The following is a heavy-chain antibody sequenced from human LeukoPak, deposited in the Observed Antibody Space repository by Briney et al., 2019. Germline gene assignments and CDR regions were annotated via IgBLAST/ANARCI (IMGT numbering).Heavy chain of an antibody. J-gene: IGHJ6*02. CDR1: GYSISSGYY. CDR3: ARQLRLGELDGMDV. D-gene: IGHD3-16*01. V-gene: IGHV4-38-2*02. Sequence: SETLSLTCTVSGYSISSGYYWGWIRQPPGKGLEWIGSIFHSGSTYYNPSLKSRVTISVDTSKNQFSLNLSSVTAAETAVYYCARQLRLGELDGMDVWGQGTTVTVSS. CDR2: IFHSGST.